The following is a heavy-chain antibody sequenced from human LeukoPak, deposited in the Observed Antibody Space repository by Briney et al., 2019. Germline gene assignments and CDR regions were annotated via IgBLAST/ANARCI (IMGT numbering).Heavy chain of an antibody. CDR1: GFTFSSYG. V-gene: IGHV3-33*01. CDR3: AGDPPMSGYAFNI. J-gene: IGHJ3*02. Sequence: GRSLRLSCEASGFTFSSYGIHWVRQPPGKGLEWVAFIWSNGVNKYHANSVEGRFTISRDNFKNTLFLQMNSLRAEDTAVYYCAGDPPMSGYAFNIWGQGTMVTVSS. D-gene: IGHD3-10*01. CDR2: IWSNGVNK.